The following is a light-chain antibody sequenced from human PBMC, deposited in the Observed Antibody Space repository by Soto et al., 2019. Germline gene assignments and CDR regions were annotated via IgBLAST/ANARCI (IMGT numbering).Light chain of an antibody. Sequence: QSVLPQPASVSGSPGQSITIPCTGTSSDVGGYNYVSWYQQHPGKAPKLIIYGVTNRPSGVSNRFSASKSGNTASLAISGLQAEDEADYYCSSYTTSSTYVFGTGTKVTVL. CDR3: SSYTTSSTYV. CDR2: GVT. V-gene: IGLV2-14*03. J-gene: IGLJ1*01. CDR1: SSDVGGYNY.